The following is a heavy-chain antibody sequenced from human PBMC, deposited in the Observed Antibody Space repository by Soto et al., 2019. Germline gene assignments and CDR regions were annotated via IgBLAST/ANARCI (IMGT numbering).Heavy chain of an antibody. CDR3: ATTSRTYCSSTSCYPRPLDY. J-gene: IGHJ4*02. D-gene: IGHD2-2*01. V-gene: IGHV1-69*13. Sequence: SVKVSCKASGGTFSSYAISWVRQAPGQGLEWMGGIIPIFGTANYAQKFQGRVTITADESTSTAYMELSSLRSEDTAVYYCATTSRTYCSSTSCYPRPLDYWGQGTLVTVSS. CDR1: GGTFSSYA. CDR2: IIPIFGTA.